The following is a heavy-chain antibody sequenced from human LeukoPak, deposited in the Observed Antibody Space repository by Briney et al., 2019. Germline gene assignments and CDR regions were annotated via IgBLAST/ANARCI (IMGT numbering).Heavy chain of an antibody. V-gene: IGHV4-30-2*01. Sequence: SETLSLTCAVSGGSISSGGYSWSWIRQPPGKGLEWIGYIYHSGSTYYNPSLKSRVTISVDRSKNQFSLKLSSVTAADTAVYYCARRYYYDSKSRPFDYWGQGTLVTVSS. D-gene: IGHD3-22*01. CDR1: GGSISSGGYS. CDR2: IYHSGST. CDR3: ARRYYYDSKSRPFDY. J-gene: IGHJ4*02.